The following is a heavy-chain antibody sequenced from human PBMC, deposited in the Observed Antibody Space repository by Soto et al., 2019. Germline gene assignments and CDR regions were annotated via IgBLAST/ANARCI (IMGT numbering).Heavy chain of an antibody. Sequence: PSDTLSLTCTASGGSISSYYCSWIRQPPGKGLEWIGYIYYSGSTNYNPSLKSRVTISVDTSKNQFSLKLSSVTAADTAVYYCATNSQISYCPTRFHY. J-gene: IGHJ4*01. CDR3: ATNSQISYCPTRFHY. CDR2: IYYSGST. D-gene: IGHD5-18*01. CDR1: GGSISSYY. V-gene: IGHV4-59*07.